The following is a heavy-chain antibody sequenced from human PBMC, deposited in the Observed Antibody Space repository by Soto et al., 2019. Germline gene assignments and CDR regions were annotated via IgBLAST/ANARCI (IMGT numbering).Heavy chain of an antibody. V-gene: IGHV3-53*02. D-gene: IGHD3-22*01. J-gene: IGHJ6*02. CDR1: GFTVSSNY. CDR2: INSGGSK. CDR3: APQSADYYASSGTTSYGMDV. Sequence: EVQLVETGGGLIQPGGSLRLSCAASGFTVSSNYMSWVRQAPGKGLEWVSVINSGGSKYYADSVKGRFTISRDNSKNTLHPQMNSRRAEDTTVYYCAPQSADYYASSGTTSYGMDVWGQGTTVTVSS.